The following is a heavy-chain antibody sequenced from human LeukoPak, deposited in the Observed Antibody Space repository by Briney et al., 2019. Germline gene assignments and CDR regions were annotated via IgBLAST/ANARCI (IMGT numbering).Heavy chain of an antibody. Sequence: SVTVSCKASGGTFSSYAISWVRQAPGQGLEWMGRIIPILGIANYAQKFQGRVTITADKSTSTAYMELSSLRSEDTAVYYCARTGHYYDSSGYYSEYFQHWGQGTLVTVSS. CDR1: GGTFSSYA. V-gene: IGHV1-69*04. D-gene: IGHD3-22*01. CDR2: IIPILGIA. CDR3: ARTGHYYDSSGYYSEYFQH. J-gene: IGHJ1*01.